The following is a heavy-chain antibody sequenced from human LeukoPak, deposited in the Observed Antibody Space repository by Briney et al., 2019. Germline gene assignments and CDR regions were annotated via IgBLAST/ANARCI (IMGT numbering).Heavy chain of an antibody. V-gene: IGHV3-9*01. D-gene: IGHD6-13*01. J-gene: IGHJ4*02. Sequence: GGSLRLSCAASGFTFDDYAMHWGRQAPGKGLEWVSGISWNSGSIGYADSVKGRFTISRDNAKNSLYLQMNSLRAEDTALYYCAKDNLQQPYYFDYWGQGTLVTVSS. CDR3: AKDNLQQPYYFDY. CDR2: ISWNSGSI. CDR1: GFTFDDYA.